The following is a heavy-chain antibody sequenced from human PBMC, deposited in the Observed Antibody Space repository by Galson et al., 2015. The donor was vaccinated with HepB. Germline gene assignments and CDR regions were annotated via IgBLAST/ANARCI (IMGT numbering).Heavy chain of an antibody. J-gene: IGHJ6*02. Sequence: SLRLSCAASEFSFTTYHMNWVRQAPGKGLEWVSYIDSTSSYTYYADSVKGRFTISRDNAKNTVYLQLNSLRAEDTAVFYCARSSGSNYFYGMDVWGQGTTVTVSS. CDR1: EFSFTTYH. D-gene: IGHD5-12*01. CDR2: IDSTSSYT. V-gene: IGHV3-21*06. CDR3: ARSSGSNYFYGMDV.